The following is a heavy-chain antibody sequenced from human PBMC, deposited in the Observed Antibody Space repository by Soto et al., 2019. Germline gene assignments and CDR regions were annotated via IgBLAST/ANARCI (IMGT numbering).Heavy chain of an antibody. CDR2: IYGDGST. J-gene: IGHJ4*02. CDR1: GFSVRDYS. V-gene: IGHV3-53*01. D-gene: IGHD2-15*01. CDR3: APLHANGAIDY. Sequence: EVQLVVSGGDLIQPGGSLRLSCAASGFSVRDYSMTWVRQATGQRLDWDSIIYGDGSTFYSDSLRGRCTISRDNSKNTLDLQMNNLKQEETDVYYCAPLHANGAIDYWGQGTLVTASS.